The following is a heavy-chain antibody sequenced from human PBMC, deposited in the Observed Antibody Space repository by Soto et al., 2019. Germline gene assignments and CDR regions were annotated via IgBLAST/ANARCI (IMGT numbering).Heavy chain of an antibody. D-gene: IGHD1-26*01. J-gene: IGHJ5*02. V-gene: IGHV3-15*07. CDR1: GFTFSNAW. CDR2: IKSKTDGGTT. CDR3: TTDPIYSGSYHPP. Sequence: GGSLRLSCAASGFTFSNAWMNWVRQAPGKGLEWVGRIKSKTDGGTTDYAAPVKGRFTISRDDSKNTLYLQMNSLKTEDTAVYYCTTDPIYSGSYHPPWGQGTLVTVSS.